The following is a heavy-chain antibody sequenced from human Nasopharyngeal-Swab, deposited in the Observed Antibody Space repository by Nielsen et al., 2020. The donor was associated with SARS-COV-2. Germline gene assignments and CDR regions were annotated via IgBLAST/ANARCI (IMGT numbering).Heavy chain of an antibody. Sequence: SVKVSCKASGGTFSSYAISWVRQAPGQGLEWMGGIIPILGIANYAQKFQGRVTITADKSTSTAYMELSRLRSDDTAVYYCAREEGITIFGVVLNNYYYGMDVWGQGTTVTVSS. CDR3: AREEGITIFGVVLNNYYYGMDV. V-gene: IGHV1-69*10. CDR1: GGTFSSYA. D-gene: IGHD3-3*01. CDR2: IIPILGIA. J-gene: IGHJ6*02.